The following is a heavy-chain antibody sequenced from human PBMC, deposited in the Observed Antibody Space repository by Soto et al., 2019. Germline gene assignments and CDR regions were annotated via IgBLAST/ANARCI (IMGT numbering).Heavy chain of an antibody. J-gene: IGHJ6*02. D-gene: IGHD7-27*01. Sequence: QVQLVQSGAEVKKPGSSVKVSCKAPGGTFTTYNINGVRQAPGHGLEWMGGILPIFGTTNYAQRFQGRVTITADASPSTAYMELSSLRSEDTAVYYCARDETGDSYYYYYGMDVWGQRTTVTVTS. CDR2: ILPIFGTT. V-gene: IGHV1-69*01. CDR3: ARDETGDSYYYYYGMDV. CDR1: GGTFTTYN.